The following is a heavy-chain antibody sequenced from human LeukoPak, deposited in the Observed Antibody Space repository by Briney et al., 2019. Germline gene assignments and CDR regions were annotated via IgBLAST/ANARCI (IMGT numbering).Heavy chain of an antibody. Sequence: KPSETLSLTCTVSGGSISSSSYYWGWIRQPPGKGLEWIGSIYYSGGTYYNPSLKSRVTMSVDTSKNQFSLKLSSVTAADTAVYYCARVQTPYSGSYYGYYYYYYMDVWGKGTTVTVSS. D-gene: IGHD3-10*01. V-gene: IGHV4-39*07. CDR2: IYYSGGT. J-gene: IGHJ6*03. CDR1: GGSISSSSYY. CDR3: ARVQTPYSGSYYGYYYYYYMDV.